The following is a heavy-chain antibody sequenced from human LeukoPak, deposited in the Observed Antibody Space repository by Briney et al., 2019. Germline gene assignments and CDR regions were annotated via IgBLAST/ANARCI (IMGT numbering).Heavy chain of an antibody. CDR2: IIPIFGTA. CDR3: ARYPKGYYYYMDV. CDR1: GGTFSSYA. V-gene: IGHV1-69*13. Sequence: SVKVSCKASGGTFSSYAISWLRQAPGQGLEWMGGIIPIFGTANYAQKFQGRVTITADESTSTAYMELSSLRSEDTAVYYCARYPKGYYYYMDVWGKGTTVTVSS. J-gene: IGHJ6*03.